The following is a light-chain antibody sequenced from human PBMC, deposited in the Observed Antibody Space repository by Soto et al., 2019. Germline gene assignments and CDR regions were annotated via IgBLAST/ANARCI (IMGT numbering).Light chain of an antibody. CDR2: DVS. CDR3: SSYTSSITVV. Sequence: QSALTQPASVSGSPGQSITISCTGTSSDVGGYNYVSWYQQHPGKAPKLMIYDVSNRPSGVSNRFSGSKSGTTASLTISGLQAEDEADYYCSSYTSSITVVFGGGTKLTVL. J-gene: IGLJ2*01. CDR1: SSDVGGYNY. V-gene: IGLV2-14*01.